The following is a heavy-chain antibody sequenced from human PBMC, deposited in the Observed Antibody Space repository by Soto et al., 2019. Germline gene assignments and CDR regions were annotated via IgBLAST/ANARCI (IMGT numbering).Heavy chain of an antibody. CDR1: GGSISGYY. D-gene: IGHD6-19*01. V-gene: IGHV4-4*07. CDR3: ASSLSGWYPGYFDY. CDR2: IYTSGST. Sequence: SETLSLTCTVSGGSISGYYWSWIRQPAGKGLEWIGRIYTSGSTNYNPSLKSRVTMSVDTSKNQFSLKLSSVTAADTAVYYCASSLSGWYPGYFDYWGQGTLVTVSS. J-gene: IGHJ4*02.